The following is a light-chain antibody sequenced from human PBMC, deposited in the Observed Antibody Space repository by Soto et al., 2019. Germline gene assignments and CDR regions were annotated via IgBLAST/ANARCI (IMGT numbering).Light chain of an antibody. CDR2: GNS. CDR1: NSNIGAGYD. J-gene: IGLJ1*01. Sequence: QSVLAQPPSVSGAPGQRVTISCTGSNSNIGAGYDVHWYQQLPGTAPKLLIYGNSNRPSGVPDRFSGSKSGTSASLAITGLQAEDEADYYCQSYDSSLSGVFGTGTKVTVL. V-gene: IGLV1-40*01. CDR3: QSYDSSLSGV.